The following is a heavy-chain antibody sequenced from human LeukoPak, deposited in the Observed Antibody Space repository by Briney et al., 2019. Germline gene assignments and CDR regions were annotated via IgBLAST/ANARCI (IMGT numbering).Heavy chain of an antibody. V-gene: IGHV3-30*03. J-gene: IGHJ4*02. CDR1: GFTFSSYS. CDR3: ARDRHRYNYDSSGYPPY. D-gene: IGHD3-22*01. Sequence: GGSLRLSCAASGFTFSSYSLNWVRQAPGKGLEWVAVISYDGSNKYYADSVKGRFTISRDNAKNSLYLQMNSLRAEDTAVYYCARDRHRYNYDSSGYPPYWGQGTQVTVSS. CDR2: ISYDGSNK.